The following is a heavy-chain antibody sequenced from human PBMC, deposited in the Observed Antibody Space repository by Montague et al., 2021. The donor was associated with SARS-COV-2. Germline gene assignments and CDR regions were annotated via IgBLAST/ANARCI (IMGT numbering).Heavy chain of an antibody. CDR3: ARGADYDFWSGFLRYKWFGP. CDR2: ITHSGCT. Sequence: SETLSLTCAVYTDSFSGYYWSWIRQSPGKGLEWIGEITHSGCTNHNPSLQSRVTISVDKSKKQVSLKLRSLTAADTAVYYCARGADYDFWSGFLRYKWFGPWGQGTPVIVSS. V-gene: IGHV4-34*01. CDR1: TDSFSGYY. J-gene: IGHJ5*02. D-gene: IGHD3-3*01.